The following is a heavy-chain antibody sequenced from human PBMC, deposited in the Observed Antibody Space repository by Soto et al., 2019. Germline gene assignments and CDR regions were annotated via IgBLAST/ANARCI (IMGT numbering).Heavy chain of an antibody. Sequence: GESLKISCKGSGYSFTTYRIAWVRQMPGKGLEWMGIIYPGDSDTRYRPSFQGQVTISVDKSISTAYLQWSSLKASDTAMYYCARRISNGWQVDYWGQGTLVTVSS. CDR1: GYSFTTYR. J-gene: IGHJ4*02. CDR2: IYPGDSDT. CDR3: ARRISNGWQVDY. D-gene: IGHD6-19*01. V-gene: IGHV5-51*01.